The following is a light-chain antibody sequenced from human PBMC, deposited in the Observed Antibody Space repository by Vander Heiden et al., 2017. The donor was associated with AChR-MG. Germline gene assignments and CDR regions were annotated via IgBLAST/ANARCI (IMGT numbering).Light chain of an antibody. CDR1: QDISNY. CDR3: QQYDNLPYT. V-gene: IGKV1-33*01. Sequence: DIQMTQSTSPLSASVGDRVTITCQASQDISNYLNWYQQKPGKAPKLLIYDASNLETGVPSRFSGSGSGTDFTFTISSLQPEDIATYYCQQYDNLPYTFGQGTTLEIK. CDR2: DAS. J-gene: IGKJ2*01.